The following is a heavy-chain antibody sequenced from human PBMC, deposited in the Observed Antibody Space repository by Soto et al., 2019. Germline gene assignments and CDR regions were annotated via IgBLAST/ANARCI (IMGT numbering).Heavy chain of an antibody. CDR1: GYTFTNYD. V-gene: IGHV1-46*01. CDR3: ARSPYSSGYYYAIDY. Sequence: VASVKVSCKASGYTFTNYDINWVRQAPGQGLEWMGLINPSGGSTTYAQKFQGRVTMTRDTSTSTVYMDLSSLKSEDTAVYYCARSPYSSGYYYAIDYWGQGTQVTVSS. D-gene: IGHD3-22*01. J-gene: IGHJ4*02. CDR2: INPSGGST.